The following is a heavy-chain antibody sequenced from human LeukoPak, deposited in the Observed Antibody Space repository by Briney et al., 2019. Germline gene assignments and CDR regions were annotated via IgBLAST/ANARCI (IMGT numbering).Heavy chain of an antibody. Sequence: PGGCLRLSCAVAGFTFSSNSMNWVRRAPGKGLEWVSFISSSSSYIYYADSVTGRFTISRDNAKNSLYPQMNSLRAEDTAVYYCATVVDGYNLSWGQGTLVTVSS. CDR2: ISSSSSYI. CDR3: ATVVDGYNLS. CDR1: GFTFSSNS. V-gene: IGHV3-21*01. J-gene: IGHJ1*01. D-gene: IGHD5-24*01.